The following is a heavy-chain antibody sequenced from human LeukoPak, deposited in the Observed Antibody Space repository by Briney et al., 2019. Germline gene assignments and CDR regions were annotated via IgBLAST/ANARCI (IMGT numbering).Heavy chain of an antibody. D-gene: IGHD3-3*01. J-gene: IGHJ4*02. CDR2: ISTTGTI. Sequence: GGSLRLSCAASGFTFSRFNMNWLRQAPGKGLEWLSYISTTGTIFYAESVKGRFSISRDNAKNSLYLQMNSLRPEDTAVYYCARDSLVFGVVTTFDYWGQGTLVTVSS. CDR1: GFTFSRFN. CDR3: ARDSLVFGVVTTFDY. V-gene: IGHV3-48*01.